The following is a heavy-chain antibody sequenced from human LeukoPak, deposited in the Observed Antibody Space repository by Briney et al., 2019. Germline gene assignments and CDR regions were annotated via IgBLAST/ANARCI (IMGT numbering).Heavy chain of an antibody. Sequence: GRSLRLSCAASGSTFSTDAMHWVRQAPGKGLEWVAYIHTDQTIQYYADSVKGRFTISRDNSKNTLYLQMKTLRSEDTAVYYCGYYNSGSYSTPDSWGQGTQVTVSS. CDR3: GYYNSGSYSTPDS. CDR1: GSTFSTDA. V-gene: IGHV3-30-3*01. D-gene: IGHD3-10*01. CDR2: IHTDQTIQ. J-gene: IGHJ5*01.